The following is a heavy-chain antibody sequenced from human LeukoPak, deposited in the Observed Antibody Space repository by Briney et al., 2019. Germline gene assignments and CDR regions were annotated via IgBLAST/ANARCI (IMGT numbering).Heavy chain of an antibody. V-gene: IGHV3-30-3*02. D-gene: IGHD2-21*02. CDR3: AKLVYCGGDCSPGDY. CDR2: ISYDGSNK. Sequence: GGSLRLSCAASGFTFSSYAMHWVRQAPGKGLEWVAVISYDGSNKYYADSVKGRFTISRDNSKNTLYLQMNSLRAEDTAVYYCAKLVYCGGDCSPGDYWGQGTLVTVSS. CDR1: GFTFSSYA. J-gene: IGHJ4*02.